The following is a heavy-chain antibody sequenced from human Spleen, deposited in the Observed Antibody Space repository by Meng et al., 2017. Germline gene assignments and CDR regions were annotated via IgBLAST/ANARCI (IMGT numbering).Heavy chain of an antibody. V-gene: IGHV3-23*01. CDR3: AKMTLIAARPQFDY. J-gene: IGHJ4*01. CDR2: ISGSGGNT. Sequence: GGSLRLSCAASGFTFSNYAMGWVRQTPGTGPEWVSSISGSGGNTFYADSVKGRFTISRDNSKNTLYLQMNSLRAEDTAVFYCAKMTLIAARPQFDYWGQGTLVTVSS. D-gene: IGHD6-6*01. CDR1: GFTFSNYA.